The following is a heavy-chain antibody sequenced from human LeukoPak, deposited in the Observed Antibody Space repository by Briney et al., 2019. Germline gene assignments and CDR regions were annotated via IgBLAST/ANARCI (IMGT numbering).Heavy chain of an antibody. CDR3: AREEYCSSTSCGMDQV. V-gene: IGHV3-21*01. CDR1: GFTFSSYS. D-gene: IGHD2-2*01. CDR2: ISSSSSYI. Sequence: GGSLRLSCAASGFTFSSYSMNWVRQAPGKGLEWVSSISSSSSYIYYADSVKGRFTISRDNAKNSLYLQMNSLRAEDTAAYYCAREEYCSSTSCGMDQVGGQGTLVTVSS. J-gene: IGHJ4*02.